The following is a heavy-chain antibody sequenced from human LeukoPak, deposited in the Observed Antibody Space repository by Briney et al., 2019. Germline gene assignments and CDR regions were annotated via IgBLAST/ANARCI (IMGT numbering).Heavy chain of an antibody. Sequence: GGSLRLSCAASGFTFSGSAMHWVRQASGKGLEWVGRIRSKANSYATAYAASVKGRFTISRDDSKNTAYLQMNSLKTEDTAVYYCARGVRSNIWFGELNYWGQGTLVTVSS. CDR2: IRSKANSYAT. CDR3: ARGVRSNIWFGELNY. V-gene: IGHV3-73*01. J-gene: IGHJ4*02. D-gene: IGHD3-10*01. CDR1: GFTFSGSA.